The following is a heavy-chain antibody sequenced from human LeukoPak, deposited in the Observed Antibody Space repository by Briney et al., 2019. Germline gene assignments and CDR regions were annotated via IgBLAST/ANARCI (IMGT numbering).Heavy chain of an antibody. Sequence: ASVKVSCKASGYTFTSYGISWVRQAPGQGLEWMGWISAYNGNTNYAQKLQGRVTMTTDTSTSTAYMELRSLRSDDTSVYYCARVWCSSTSWYEGDYWGQGTLVTVSS. J-gene: IGHJ4*02. V-gene: IGHV1-18*04. CDR1: GYTFTSYG. CDR2: ISAYNGNT. D-gene: IGHD2-2*01. CDR3: ARVWCSSTSWYEGDY.